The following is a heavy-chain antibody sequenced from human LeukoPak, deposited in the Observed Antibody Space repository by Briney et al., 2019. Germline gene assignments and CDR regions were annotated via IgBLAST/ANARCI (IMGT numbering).Heavy chain of an antibody. J-gene: IGHJ4*02. CDR1: AFTFSAFG. V-gene: IGHV3-30*02. CDR2: IRFDGSDE. Sequence: GGSLRLSCAASAFTFSAFGMHWVCQAPGKWLEWVAFIRFDGSDEYVADSVKGRFTISRDNSKNTLYLQMKSLRAEDTAVYYCASPYSSSWYELCYWGQGTLVTVSS. D-gene: IGHD6-13*01. CDR3: ASPYSSSWYELCY.